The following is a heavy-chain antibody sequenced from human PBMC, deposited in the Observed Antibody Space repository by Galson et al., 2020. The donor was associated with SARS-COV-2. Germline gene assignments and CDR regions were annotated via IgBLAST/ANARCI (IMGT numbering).Heavy chain of an antibody. J-gene: IGHJ6*02. CDR1: GITFSNYD. Sequence: GGSLRLSCAASGITFSNYDMHWVRQIAGKGLEWVSSIGTLFDTYYSASVTGRFTISRENAKSSSFLQMNNLSAGDTAVYFCTRAYGASPLDVWGQGTTVVVS. D-gene: IGHD2-21*01. CDR2: IGTLFDT. CDR3: TRAYGASPLDV. V-gene: IGHV3-13*01.